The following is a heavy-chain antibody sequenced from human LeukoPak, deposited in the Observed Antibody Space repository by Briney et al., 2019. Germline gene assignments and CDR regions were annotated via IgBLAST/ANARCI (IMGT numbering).Heavy chain of an antibody. J-gene: IGHJ4*02. CDR1: GFSFSKYA. CDR2: ISFDVTKK. CDR3: ARMKVIKGASLDY. Sequence: GGPLRLSCAASGFSFSKYAMHWVRQAPGKGLEWVAVISFDVTKKYYADSVKGRFTISRDNSNNTLFLQMNSLKTEDTAVYFCARMKVIKGASLDYWGQGSLVTVSS. V-gene: IGHV3-30-3*01. D-gene: IGHD2/OR15-2a*01.